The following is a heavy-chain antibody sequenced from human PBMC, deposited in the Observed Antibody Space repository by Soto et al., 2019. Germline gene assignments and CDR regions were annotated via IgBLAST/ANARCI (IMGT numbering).Heavy chain of an antibody. CDR1: GFTFSTYT. D-gene: IGHD2-2*01. V-gene: IGHV3-23*01. CDR3: AKARCSTANCYVPDY. Sequence: GGSLRLSCAASGFTFSTYTMSWVRQAPGKGLEWVSVISGSGGSPSYADSVQGRFTISRDNPKNTLYLQMSSLRVEDTAMYYCAKARCSTANCYVPDYWGQGTLVTVSS. J-gene: IGHJ4*02. CDR2: ISGSGGSP.